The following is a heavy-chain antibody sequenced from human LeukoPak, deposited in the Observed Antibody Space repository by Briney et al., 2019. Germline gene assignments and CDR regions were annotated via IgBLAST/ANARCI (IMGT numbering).Heavy chain of an antibody. CDR3: AAYHASGTFGYFQH. CDR1: GFTFSNAW. J-gene: IGHJ1*01. CDR2: ISYDGSNK. V-gene: IGHV3-30*03. D-gene: IGHD1-7*01. Sequence: GGSLRLSCAASGFTFSNAWMSWVRQAPGKGLEWLAVISYDGSNKYFADSVEGRLVVSRDNSNNTLYLHMNTLRPDDTGIYYCAAYHASGTFGYFQHWGQGTLVTVSS.